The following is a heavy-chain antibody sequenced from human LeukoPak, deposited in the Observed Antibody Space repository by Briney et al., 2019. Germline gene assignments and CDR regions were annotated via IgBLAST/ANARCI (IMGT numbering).Heavy chain of an antibody. V-gene: IGHV3-30*07. Sequence: PGTSLRLSCAASGFTFNDYSIHWVRRAPGKGLEWVAVISHHGWNIHYADSVKGRFTISRDNSKNTLYLQMNSLRPEDAAVYFCAKELHGSGNYAFDYWGQGTLVTVSS. CDR3: AKELHGSGNYAFDY. CDR1: GFTFNDYS. D-gene: IGHD3-10*01. CDR2: ISHHGWNI. J-gene: IGHJ4*02.